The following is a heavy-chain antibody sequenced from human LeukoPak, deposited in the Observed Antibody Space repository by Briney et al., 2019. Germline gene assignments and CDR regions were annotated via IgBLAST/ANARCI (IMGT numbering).Heavy chain of an antibody. CDR3: ARGPYGGIDY. CDR1: GGTFSSYA. CDR2: IIPIFGAA. Sequence: SVKVSCKASGGTFSSYAISWVRQAPGQGLEWMGGIIPIFGAANYAQKFQGRVTITADESTSTAYMELSSLRSEDTAVYHCARGPYGGIDYWGQGTLVTVSS. V-gene: IGHV1-69*13. J-gene: IGHJ4*02. D-gene: IGHD1-14*01.